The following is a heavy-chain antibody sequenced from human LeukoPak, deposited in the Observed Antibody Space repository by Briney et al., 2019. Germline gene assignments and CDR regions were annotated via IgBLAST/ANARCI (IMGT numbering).Heavy chain of an antibody. V-gene: IGHV1-69*04. Sequence: SVKVSCKASGGTFSSYTISWVRQAPGQGLEWMGRIIPILGIANYAQKFQGRVTITADKSTSTAYMELSSLRSEDTAVYYCARDEQYCGGDCYFWFDPWGQGTLGTVSA. D-gene: IGHD2-21*02. J-gene: IGHJ5*02. CDR1: GGTFSSYT. CDR2: IIPILGIA. CDR3: ARDEQYCGGDCYFWFDP.